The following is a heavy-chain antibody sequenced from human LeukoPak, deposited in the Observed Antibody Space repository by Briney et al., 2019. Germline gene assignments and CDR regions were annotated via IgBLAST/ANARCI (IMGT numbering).Heavy chain of an antibody. CDR1: GGSFSGYY. J-gene: IGHJ4*02. CDR2: INHSGST. D-gene: IGHD4-17*01. CDR3: ASGYGDYHAGY. Sequence: SETLSLTCAVYGGSFSGYYWSWIRQPPGKGLEWTGEINHSGSTNYNPSLKSRVTISVDTSKNQFSLKLSSVTAADTAVYYCASGYGDYHAGYWGQGTLVTVSS. V-gene: IGHV4-34*01.